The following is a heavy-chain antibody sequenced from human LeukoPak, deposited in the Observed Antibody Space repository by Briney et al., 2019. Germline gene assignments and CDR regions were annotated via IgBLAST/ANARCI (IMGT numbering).Heavy chain of an antibody. V-gene: IGHV1-69*06. J-gene: IGHJ6*03. Sequence: RASVKVSCKASGYTFTSYDINWVRQAPGQGLEWMGGIIPIFGTANYAQKFQGRVTITADKATSTAYMELSSLRSEDTAVYYCARGTIYYYYYMDVWGKGTTVTVSS. CDR2: IIPIFGTA. CDR1: GYTFTSYD. D-gene: IGHD2-2*01. CDR3: ARGTIYYYYYMDV.